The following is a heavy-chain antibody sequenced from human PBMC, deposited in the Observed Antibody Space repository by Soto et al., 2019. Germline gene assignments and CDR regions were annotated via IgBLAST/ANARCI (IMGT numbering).Heavy chain of an antibody. V-gene: IGHV1-2*04. D-gene: IGHD6-19*01. CDR3: ARDPSYSSGGGPMDV. CDR1: GYTFTGXY. J-gene: IGHJ6*02. CDR2: INPNSGGT. Sequence: GASVKVSCKASGYTFTGXYMHWVRQAPGQGLEWMGRINPNSGGTNYAQKFQGWVTMTRDTSISTAYMELSRLRSDDTAVYYCARDPSYSSGGGPMDVWGQGTTVTVSS.